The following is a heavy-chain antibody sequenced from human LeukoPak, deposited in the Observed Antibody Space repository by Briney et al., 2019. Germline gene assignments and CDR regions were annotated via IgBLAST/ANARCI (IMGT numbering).Heavy chain of an antibody. CDR2: ISWNSGSI. V-gene: IGHV3-9*01. CDR3: AKAHNYYDSSGHAFDI. Sequence: GRSLRLSCAASGLTFDDYAMHWVRQAPGKGLEWVSGISWNSGSIGYADSVKGRFTISRDNAKNSLYLQMNSLRAEDTALYYCAKAHNYYDSSGHAFDIWGQGTMVTVSS. CDR1: GLTFDDYA. J-gene: IGHJ3*02. D-gene: IGHD3-22*01.